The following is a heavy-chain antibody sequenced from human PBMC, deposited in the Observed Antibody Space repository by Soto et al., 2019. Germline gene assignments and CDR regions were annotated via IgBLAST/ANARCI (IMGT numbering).Heavy chain of an antibody. D-gene: IGHD6-13*01. Sequence: QVQLVESGGGVVQPGRSLRLSCAASGFTFSSYGMHWVRQAPGKGLEWVAVIWYDGSNKYYADSVKGRFTISRDNSKNTLYLQMNRLRAEDTAVYYCARDLTAAGTNNWFDPWGQGTLVTVSS. CDR1: GFTFSSYG. J-gene: IGHJ5*02. CDR3: ARDLTAAGTNNWFDP. V-gene: IGHV3-33*01. CDR2: IWYDGSNK.